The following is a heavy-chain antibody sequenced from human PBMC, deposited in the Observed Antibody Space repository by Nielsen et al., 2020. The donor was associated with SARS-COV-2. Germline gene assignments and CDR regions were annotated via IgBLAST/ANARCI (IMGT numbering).Heavy chain of an antibody. CDR2: IIPIFDTA. CDR3: AREGILTGPDH. V-gene: IGHV1-69*13. J-gene: IGHJ5*02. D-gene: IGHD3-9*01. Sequence: SVKVSCKASGGIFSSYAISWVRQAPGQGLEWLGGIIPIFDTANYAQRFQGRVTITADEPTSTAYMELNSLRSEDTAVYYCAREGILTGPDHWGQGTLVTVSS. CDR1: GGIFSSYA.